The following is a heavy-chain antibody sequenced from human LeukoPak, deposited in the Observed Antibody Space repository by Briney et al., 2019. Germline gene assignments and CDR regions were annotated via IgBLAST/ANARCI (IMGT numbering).Heavy chain of an antibody. CDR3: ARSYFDWLFIFDP. Sequence: SETLSLTCTVSGGSISSSSYYWGWIRQPPGKGLEWIGSIYYSGSTYYNPSLKSRVTISVDTSKNQFSLKLGSVTAADTAVYYCARSYFDWLFIFDPWGQGTLVTVSS. CDR1: GGSISSSSYY. D-gene: IGHD3-9*01. V-gene: IGHV4-39*01. J-gene: IGHJ5*02. CDR2: IYYSGST.